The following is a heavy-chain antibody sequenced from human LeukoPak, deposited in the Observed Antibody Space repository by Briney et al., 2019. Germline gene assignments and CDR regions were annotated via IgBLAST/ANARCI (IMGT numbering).Heavy chain of an antibody. Sequence: ASVKVSCKASGYTFTSYGISWVRHAPGQGLEWMGWMSAYNGNTGYAQKLQGRVTMTTDTSTSTAYMELRSLRSDDTAVYYCARVTQTDYDFDYWGQGTLVTVSS. CDR3: ARVTQTDYDFDY. CDR2: MSAYNGNT. CDR1: GYTFTSYG. J-gene: IGHJ4*02. V-gene: IGHV1-18*01. D-gene: IGHD4-17*01.